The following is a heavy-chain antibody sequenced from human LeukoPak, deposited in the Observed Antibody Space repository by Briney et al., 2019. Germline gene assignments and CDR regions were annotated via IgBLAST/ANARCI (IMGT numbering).Heavy chain of an antibody. CDR3: ARVRVSGVDFGDYDEVF. CDR2: LIPNFGTA. CDR1: GGTLSTYA. Sequence: ASVKVSCKASGGTLSTYAITWVRLAPGQGLEWMGGLIPNFGTARGAQKFQGRVTITADESTSTAYMELSSLRSEDTAVYYCARVRVSGVDFGDYDEVFWGQGTLVTVSS. J-gene: IGHJ4*02. V-gene: IGHV1-69*13. D-gene: IGHD4-17*01.